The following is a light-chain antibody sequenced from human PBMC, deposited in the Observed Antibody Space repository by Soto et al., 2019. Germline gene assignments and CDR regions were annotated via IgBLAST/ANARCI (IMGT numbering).Light chain of an antibody. CDR1: QSVDRY. CDR2: DAY. V-gene: IGKV3-11*01. Sequence: EGVLTQSPDTLFLSPGETATLSCRASQSVDRYVAWYQQKVGQAPRLLIYDAYTRATGVGARFTGSGSATDFSLTISSLEPEDFAVYFCQKRGKWPSTFGPGTKVEMK. CDR3: QKRGKWPST. J-gene: IGKJ2*02.